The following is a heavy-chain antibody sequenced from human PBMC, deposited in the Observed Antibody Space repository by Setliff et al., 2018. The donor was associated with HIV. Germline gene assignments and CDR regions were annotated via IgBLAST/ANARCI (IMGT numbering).Heavy chain of an antibody. CDR3: ARGAIAVAGISYYYYGMDV. J-gene: IGHJ6*02. Sequence: WETLSLTCAVYGGSFSGYYWSWIRQPPGKGLEWIGEINHSGSTNYNPSLKSRVTISVDTSKNQFSLKLSSVTAADTAVYYCARGAIAVAGISYYYYGMDVWDQGTTVTVSS. V-gene: IGHV4-34*01. D-gene: IGHD6-19*01. CDR2: INHSGST. CDR1: GGSFSGYY.